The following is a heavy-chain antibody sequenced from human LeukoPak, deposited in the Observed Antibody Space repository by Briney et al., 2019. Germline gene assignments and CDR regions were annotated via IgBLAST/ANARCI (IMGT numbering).Heavy chain of an antibody. CDR1: GFSFSSYS. V-gene: IGHV3-48*04. CDR2: ISSSGSSI. D-gene: IGHD2-15*01. CDR3: ARASCDGGSCLRGFDL. Sequence: PGGSLRLSCAASGFSFSSYSMNCVRQAPGKGLEWISYISSSGSSIYYADSVRGRFTISRDNAKNSLYLQMNSLRVEDTAVYYCARASCDGGSCLRGFDLWGHGTMVTVSS. J-gene: IGHJ3*01.